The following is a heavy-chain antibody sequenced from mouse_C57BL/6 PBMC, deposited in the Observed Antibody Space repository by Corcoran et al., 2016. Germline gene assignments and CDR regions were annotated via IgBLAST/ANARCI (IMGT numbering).Heavy chain of an antibody. V-gene: IGHV1-39*01. D-gene: IGHD3-2*02. CDR1: GYSFTDYN. CDR3: ARGSGYAMDY. Sequence: FQLQHSGPALVKPGASVKISCKASGYSFTDYNMNWVKQSNGKSLGWIGVINPNYGTTSYNQKFKGKATLTVDQSSSTAYMQLNSLTSEDSAVYYCARGSGYAMDYWGQGTSVTVSS. CDR2: INPNYGTT. J-gene: IGHJ4*01.